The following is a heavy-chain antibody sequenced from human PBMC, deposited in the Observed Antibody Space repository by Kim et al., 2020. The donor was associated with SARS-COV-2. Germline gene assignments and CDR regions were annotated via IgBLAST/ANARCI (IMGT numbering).Heavy chain of an antibody. V-gene: IGHV5-10-1*01. D-gene: IGHD6-13*01. J-gene: IGHJ4*02. CDR1: GYSFTSYW. CDR2: IDPSDSYI. Sequence: GESLKISCKGSGYSFTSYWISWVRQMPGKGLEWMGRIDPSDSYINYSPSFQGHVTISADKSISTAYLQWSSLMAPDNAMYYCASPAGYSSSWLIYWGQGTMLTLSS. CDR3: ASPAGYSSSWLIY.